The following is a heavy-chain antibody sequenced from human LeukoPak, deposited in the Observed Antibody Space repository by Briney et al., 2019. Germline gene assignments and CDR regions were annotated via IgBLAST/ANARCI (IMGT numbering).Heavy chain of an antibody. CDR1: GFTFSSYA. Sequence: GGSLRLSCAASGFTFSSYAMSWVRQAPGKGLEWVSAISGSGGSTYYADSVKGRFTISRDNSKNTLYLQMNSLRAEDTAVYYCAKARRYSVYDWGLFDYWGQGTLVTVSS. D-gene: IGHD5/OR15-5a*01. CDR2: ISGSGGST. V-gene: IGHV3-23*01. CDR3: AKARRYSVYDWGLFDY. J-gene: IGHJ4*02.